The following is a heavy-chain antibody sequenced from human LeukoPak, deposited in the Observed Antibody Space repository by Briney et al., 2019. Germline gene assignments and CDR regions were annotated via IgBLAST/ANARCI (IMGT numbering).Heavy chain of an antibody. CDR1: GYSFTSYW. J-gene: IGHJ4*02. V-gene: IGHV5-51*01. CDR3: ARAPDSDSGYDYFDY. CDR2: IYPGDSDT. Sequence: GESLKISCKGSGYSFTSYWIGWVRHVPGKGLEYMGIIYPGDSDTRYSPSFQGQVTISADKSISTAYLQWSSLKASDTAMYYCARAPDSDSGYDYFDYWGQGTLVTVSS. D-gene: IGHD5-12*01.